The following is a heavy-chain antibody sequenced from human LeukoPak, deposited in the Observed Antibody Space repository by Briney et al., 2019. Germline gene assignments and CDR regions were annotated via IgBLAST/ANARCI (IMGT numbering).Heavy chain of an antibody. CDR3: ARAGLGGHYIDY. D-gene: IGHD2-15*01. CDR1: GFTFSDYY. Sequence: PGGSLRLSCAAPGFTFSDYYMTWIRQAPGQGLEWISYVSGSDENKYYAGSVRGRFAISRDNAEKSLFLQMRNVRAEDTAVYYCARAGLGGHYIDYWGQGTLVTVSS. CDR2: VSGSDENK. J-gene: IGHJ4*02. V-gene: IGHV3-11*01.